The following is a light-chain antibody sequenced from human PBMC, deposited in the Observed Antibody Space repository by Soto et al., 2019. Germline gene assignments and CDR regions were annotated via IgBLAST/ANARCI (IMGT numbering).Light chain of an antibody. Sequence: EIVLTQSPGTLSLSPGERATLSCRASQSVSSSYLAWYQQKPGQAPRLLIYGASSRATGIPDRFSGSGSGTDFTLTISTLEPEDFAVYYCQQHGTSPPVTFGGGTKVEIK. CDR1: QSVSSSY. J-gene: IGKJ4*01. CDR2: GAS. CDR3: QQHGTSPPVT. V-gene: IGKV3-20*01.